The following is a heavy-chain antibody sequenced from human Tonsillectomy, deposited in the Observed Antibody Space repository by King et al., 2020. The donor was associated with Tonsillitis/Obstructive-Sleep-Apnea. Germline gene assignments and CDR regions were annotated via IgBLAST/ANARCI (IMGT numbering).Heavy chain of an antibody. D-gene: IGHD2-15*01. Sequence: VQLVESGGGLVQPGGSLRLSCAASGFTFSRHWMSWVRQAPGKGLEWVANIKYDGSEKKYVDSVKGRFTISRDNAKTSLYRQMNSLIAEDMAGYFCAREYCSGDSCYRGFDWWGQGTLVTVSS. V-gene: IGHV3-7*04. CDR2: IKYDGSEK. CDR3: AREYCSGDSCYRGFDW. J-gene: IGHJ4*02. CDR1: GFTFSRHW.